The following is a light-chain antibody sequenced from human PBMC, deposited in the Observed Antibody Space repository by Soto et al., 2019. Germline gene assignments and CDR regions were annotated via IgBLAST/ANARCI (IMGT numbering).Light chain of an antibody. J-gene: IGKJ3*01. CDR2: AAS. V-gene: IGKV1-27*01. Sequence: DIQMTQSPSSLSASVGDRVTITCRASQGISNYLAWYQQKPGKVPKLLIYAASTLQSRVPSRFIGSGSGTDFTLTISSLQPEDVATYYCQKYNSAPPWTFGPGTKVDIK. CDR3: QKYNSAPPWT. CDR1: QGISNY.